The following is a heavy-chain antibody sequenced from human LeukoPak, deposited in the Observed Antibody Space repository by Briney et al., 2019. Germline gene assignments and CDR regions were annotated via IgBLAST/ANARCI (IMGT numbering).Heavy chain of an antibody. CDR1: GGTFSSYA. CDR2: IIPIFGTA. J-gene: IGHJ4*02. V-gene: IGHV1-69*05. CDR3: ARVRQYQLPPALFDY. Sequence: GASVKVSCKASGGTFSSYAISWVRQAPGQGLEWMGGIIPIFGTANYAQKFQGRVTITTDESTSTAYMELSSLRSEDTAAYYCARVRQYQLPPALFDYWGQGTLVTLSS. D-gene: IGHD2-2*01.